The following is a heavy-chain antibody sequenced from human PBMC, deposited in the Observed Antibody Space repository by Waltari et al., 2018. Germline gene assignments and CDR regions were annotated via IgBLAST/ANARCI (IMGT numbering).Heavy chain of an antibody. D-gene: IGHD3-10*01. CDR2: ISETGNTI. V-gene: IGHV3-48*03. Sequence: EVQLIESGGGLVQPGGSLRLSCAASGLPFRLYEFTCARQAPGKGLEWVSYISETGNTIYYADSVRGRFSITRENAMNSLFLQMTSLRAEDTAVYYCARDGDPSLVIFPDAFDIWGQGTMVTVSS. CDR3: ARDGDPSLVIFPDAFDI. CDR1: GLPFRLYE. J-gene: IGHJ3*02.